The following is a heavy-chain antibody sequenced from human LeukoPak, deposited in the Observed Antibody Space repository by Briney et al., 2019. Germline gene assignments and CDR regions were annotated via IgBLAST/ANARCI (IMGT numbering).Heavy chain of an antibody. D-gene: IGHD3-22*01. CDR1: GYTFTGYY. Sequence: VASVTVSFKASGYTFTGYYMHWVRQAPGQGVEWMGWINPNSGGTNYAQKFQGRVTMTRDTSISTAYMELSRLRSDDTAVYYCASATNYYDSSGYYYGYWGQGTLVTVSS. V-gene: IGHV1-2*02. J-gene: IGHJ4*02. CDR3: ASATNYYDSSGYYYGY. CDR2: INPNSGGT.